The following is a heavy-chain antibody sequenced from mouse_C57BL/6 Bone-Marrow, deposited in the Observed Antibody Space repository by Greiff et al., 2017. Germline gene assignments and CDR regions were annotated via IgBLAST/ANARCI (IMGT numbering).Heavy chain of an antibody. CDR1: GFTFSDYG. D-gene: IGHD1-1*01. V-gene: IGHV5-17*01. J-gene: IGHJ2*01. Sequence: EVQLQESGGGLVKPGGSLKLSCAASGFTFSDYGMHWVRQAPEKGLEWVAYISSGSSTIYYADTVKGRFTISRDNAKNTLFLNMTSLRSEDTAMYYCARNYYARYYCDYWGQGTTLTVSS. CDR3: ARNYYARYYCDY. CDR2: ISSGSSTI.